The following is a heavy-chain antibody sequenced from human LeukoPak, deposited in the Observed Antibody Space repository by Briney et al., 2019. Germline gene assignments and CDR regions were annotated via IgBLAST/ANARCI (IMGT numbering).Heavy chain of an antibody. CDR2: INQDGTEK. CDR1: GFSFTTYW. Sequence: GESLRLSCAASGFSFTTYWMSWVRQAPGKGLEWVANINQDGTEKYYVDSVKGRFTISRDNAKNSLYLQMNSLRAEDTAVYYCTRWVDGALDYWGQGTLVTVSS. V-gene: IGHV3-7*01. CDR3: TRWVDGALDY. J-gene: IGHJ4*02. D-gene: IGHD4/OR15-4a*01.